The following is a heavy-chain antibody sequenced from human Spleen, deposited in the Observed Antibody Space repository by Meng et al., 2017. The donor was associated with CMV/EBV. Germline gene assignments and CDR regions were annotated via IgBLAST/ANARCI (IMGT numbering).Heavy chain of an antibody. CDR3: ATLIAAAWVDY. J-gene: IGHJ4*02. V-gene: IGHV4-39*01. Sequence: CASSGAFITSHSHCWCWLRQPPGKVLECIGSIFCSGGTHYPPSLRSLITMSVDTSKHQSSLMLTSLTAADTAVYYCATLIAAAWVDYWGQGALVTVSS. D-gene: IGHD6-13*01. CDR1: GAFITSHSHC. CDR2: IFCSGGT.